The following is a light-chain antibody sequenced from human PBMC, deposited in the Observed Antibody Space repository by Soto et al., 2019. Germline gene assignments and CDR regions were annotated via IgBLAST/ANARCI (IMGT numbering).Light chain of an antibody. CDR2: KAS. CDR1: QSTSSW. V-gene: IGKV1-5*03. J-gene: IGKJ1*01. CDR3: QNYNTYPWT. Sequence: DIQMTQSPSILSASVGDRVTIACRASQSTSSWLAWYQQKPGKAPNLLIHKASHLESGVPSRFSGSGSGTEFTLTISSLQPGDFATYYCQNYNTYPWTFGQGTKVDIK.